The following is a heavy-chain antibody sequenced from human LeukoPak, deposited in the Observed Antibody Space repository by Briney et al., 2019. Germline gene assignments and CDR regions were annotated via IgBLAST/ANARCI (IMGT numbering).Heavy chain of an antibody. J-gene: IGHJ4*02. CDR1: GGSFSGYY. V-gene: IGHV4-34*01. CDR3: ARAYYECFDY. Sequence: KPSETLSLTCAVYGGSFSGYYWSWIRQPPGKGLEWIGEINHSGSTYYNPSLKSRVTISVDRSKNQFSLKLSSVTAADTAVYYCARAYYECFDYWGQGTLVTVSS. D-gene: IGHD3-22*01. CDR2: INHSGST.